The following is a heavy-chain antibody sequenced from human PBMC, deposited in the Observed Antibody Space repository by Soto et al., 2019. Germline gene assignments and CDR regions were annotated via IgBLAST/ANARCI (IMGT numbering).Heavy chain of an antibody. CDR3: RGVYDSSGVYFHH. J-gene: IGHJ1*01. CDR1: GFTFSSYT. V-gene: IGHV3-23*01. CDR2: ISTSGDTT. D-gene: IGHD3-22*01. Sequence: GGSLRLSCAASGFTFSSYTLSWVRQAPGKGLEWVSSISTSGDTTSYADSVKGQFTISRDNSKNTLFLQMNSLRAEDTAVYYCRGVYDSSGVYFHHWGQGTVVTVSS.